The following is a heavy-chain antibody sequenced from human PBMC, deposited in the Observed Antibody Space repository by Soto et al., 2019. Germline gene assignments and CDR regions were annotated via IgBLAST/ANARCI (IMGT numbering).Heavy chain of an antibody. CDR3: ARAAAGMAYGMDV. CDR1: GFTFSSYG. V-gene: IGHV3-33*01. D-gene: IGHD6-13*01. CDR2: IWYDGSNK. Sequence: GGSLRLSCAASGFTFSSYGMHWVRQAPGKGLEWVAVIWYDGSNKYYADSVKGRFTISRDNSKNTLYLQMNSLRAEDTAVYYCARAAAGMAYGMDVWGQGTTVTVSS. J-gene: IGHJ6*02.